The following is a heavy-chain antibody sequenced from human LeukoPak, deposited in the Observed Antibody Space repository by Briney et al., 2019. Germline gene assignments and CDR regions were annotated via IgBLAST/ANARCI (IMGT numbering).Heavy chain of an antibody. D-gene: IGHD3-22*01. Sequence: SVKVSCKASGYTFTSYGISWVRQAPGQGLEWMGRIIPIFGIANYAQKFQGRVTITADKSTSTAYMELSSLRSEDTAVYYCARDQSYYDSSGCYYVPNYWGQGTLVTVSS. CDR1: GYTFTSYG. J-gene: IGHJ4*02. V-gene: IGHV1-69*04. CDR2: IIPIFGIA. CDR3: ARDQSYYDSSGCYYVPNY.